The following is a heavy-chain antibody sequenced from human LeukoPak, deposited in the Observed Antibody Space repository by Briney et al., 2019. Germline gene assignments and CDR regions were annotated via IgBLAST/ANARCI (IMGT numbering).Heavy chain of an antibody. Sequence: PGGSLRLSCAASGFTFDDYAMHWVRQAPGKGLEWVSLISGDGGSTYYADSVKGRFTISRDNSKNSLYLQMNGLRTEDTALYYCAKDKHGRGIRGVPDYWGQGTLVTVSS. D-gene: IGHD3-10*01. V-gene: IGHV3-43*02. CDR2: ISGDGGST. CDR3: AKDKHGRGIRGVPDY. J-gene: IGHJ4*02. CDR1: GFTFDDYA.